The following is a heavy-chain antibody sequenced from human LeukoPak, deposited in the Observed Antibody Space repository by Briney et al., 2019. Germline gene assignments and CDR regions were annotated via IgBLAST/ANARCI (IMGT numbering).Heavy chain of an antibody. V-gene: IGHV3-11*01. D-gene: IGHD3-22*01. CDR2: ISSSGSTI. J-gene: IGHJ4*02. CDR1: GFTFSDYY. CDR3: ARRGNYYHSSGYYVY. Sequence: GGSLRLSCAASGFTFSDYYMSWIRQAPGKGLEWVSHISSSGSTIYYADSVKGRFTISRDNAKNSLDLQMNSLRADDTAVYYCARRGNYYHSSGYYVYWGQGTLVTVSS.